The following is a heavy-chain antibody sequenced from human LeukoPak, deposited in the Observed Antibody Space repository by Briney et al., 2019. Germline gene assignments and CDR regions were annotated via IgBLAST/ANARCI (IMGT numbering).Heavy chain of an antibody. CDR2: IYYSGST. D-gene: IGHD6-13*01. J-gene: IGHJ4*02. V-gene: IGHV4-39*01. CDR3: ARLVAAAGGY. Sequence: SETLSLTCTVSGGSISSSSYYWGWIRQPPGKGLEWIGSIYYSGSTYYNPSLKSRVTISVDTSKNQFSLKLSSVTAADTAVYYCARLVAAAGGYWGQGTLVTVSS. CDR1: GGSISSSSYY.